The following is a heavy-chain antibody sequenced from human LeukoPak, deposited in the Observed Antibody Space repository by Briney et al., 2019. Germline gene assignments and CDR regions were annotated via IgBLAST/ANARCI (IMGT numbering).Heavy chain of an antibody. J-gene: IGHJ4*02. V-gene: IGHV3-30*02. CDR2: IRHDGSNK. CDR3: ARELSSRRYGDHPASTDY. Sequence: GGSLRLSCAASGFTFSSYEMNWVRQAPGKGLEWVAFIRHDGSNKYYADSVKGRFTISRDNSKNTLYLQMNSLRSEDTAVYYCARELSSRRYGDHPASTDYWGQGTLVTVSS. CDR1: GFTFSSYE. D-gene: IGHD4-17*01.